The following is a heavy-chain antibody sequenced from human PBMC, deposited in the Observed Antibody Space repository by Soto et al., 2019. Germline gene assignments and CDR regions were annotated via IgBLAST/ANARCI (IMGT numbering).Heavy chain of an antibody. Sequence: GGTLRLSCAASRCNLGSYWMHWVRQAPGKGLVWVSRINDYGTTIYYAESEEGRSTVSRGDGKSDACIQMPNPLAEDPAVYYCARGGLHPFGYWGQG. CDR1: RCNLGSYW. V-gene: IGHV3-74*01. CDR3: ARGGLHPFGY. J-gene: IGHJ4*02. D-gene: IGHD2-21*02. CDR2: INDYGTTI.